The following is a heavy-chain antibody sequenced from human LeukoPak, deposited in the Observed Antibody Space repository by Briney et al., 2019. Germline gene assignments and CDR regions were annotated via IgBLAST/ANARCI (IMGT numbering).Heavy chain of an antibody. Sequence: SETLSLTCTVSGGSISSGSYYWSWIRQPAGKGLEWIGRIYTSGSTNHNPSLKSRVTISVDTSKNQFSLKLSSVTAADTAVYYCARETILLYYYDSSGIDYWGQGTLVTVSS. J-gene: IGHJ4*02. CDR3: ARETILLYYYDSSGIDY. D-gene: IGHD3-22*01. CDR2: IYTSGST. CDR1: GGSISSGSYY. V-gene: IGHV4-61*02.